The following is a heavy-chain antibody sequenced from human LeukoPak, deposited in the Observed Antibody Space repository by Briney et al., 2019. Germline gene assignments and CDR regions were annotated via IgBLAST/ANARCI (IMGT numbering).Heavy chain of an antibody. CDR3: ANAGTAFDY. J-gene: IGHJ4*02. D-gene: IGHD1/OR15-1a*01. CDR2: ISWNSGSI. V-gene: IGHV3-9*01. Sequence: PGGSLRLSCAASGFTFDDYAMHWVRQAPGKGLEWVSGISWNSGSIGYADSVKGRFTISRDNAKNSLYLQMNSLRAEDTALYYCANAGTAFDYWGQGTLVTVSS. CDR1: GFTFDDYA.